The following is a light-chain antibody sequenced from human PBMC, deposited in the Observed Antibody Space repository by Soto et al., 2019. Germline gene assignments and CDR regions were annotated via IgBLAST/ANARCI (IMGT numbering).Light chain of an antibody. CDR2: EVS. J-gene: IGLJ1*01. V-gene: IGLV2-8*01. CDR3: SSALA. Sequence: QPVLTQPPSASGSPGQSVTISCTATSSDVGGYNYVSWYQQHPGKAPKLMIYEVSRRPSGVPDRFSGSKSGNTASLTVSGLQTEDEADYYCSSALAFGTGTKLTVL. CDR1: SSDVGGYNY.